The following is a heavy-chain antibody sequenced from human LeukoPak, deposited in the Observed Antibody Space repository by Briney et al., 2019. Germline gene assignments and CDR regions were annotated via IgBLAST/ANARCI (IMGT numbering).Heavy chain of an antibody. Sequence: SETLSLTCTDSGGSISSYYWSWIRQPPGKGLEWIGYIYYSGSTNYNPSLKSRVTISVDTSKNQFSLKLSSVTAADTAVYYCARKVWGSYRYAPAFDIWGQGTMVTVSS. CDR2: IYYSGST. CDR3: ARKVWGSYRYAPAFDI. CDR1: GGSISSYY. V-gene: IGHV4-59*08. J-gene: IGHJ3*02. D-gene: IGHD3-16*02.